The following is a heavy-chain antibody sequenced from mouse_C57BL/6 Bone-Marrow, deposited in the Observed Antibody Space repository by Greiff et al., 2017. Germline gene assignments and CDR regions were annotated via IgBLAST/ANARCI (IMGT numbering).Heavy chain of an antibody. CDR3: ARKVYGNYGFYAMDY. V-gene: IGHV1-52*01. CDR2: IDPSDSET. Sequence: QVQLQQPGAELVRPGSSVKLSCKASGYTFTSYWMYWVKQRPIQGLEWIGNIDPSDSETHYNQKFKDKATLTVDKSSSTAYMQLSSLTSEDSAVYYCARKVYGNYGFYAMDYWGQGTSVTVSS. J-gene: IGHJ4*01. D-gene: IGHD2-1*01. CDR1: GYTFTSYW.